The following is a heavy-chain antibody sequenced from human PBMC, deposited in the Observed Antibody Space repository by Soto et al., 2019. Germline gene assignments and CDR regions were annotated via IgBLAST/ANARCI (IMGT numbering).Heavy chain of an antibody. D-gene: IGHD3-22*01. CDR2: ISSSSSYI. CDR3: ARDLFYYDSSGYYYEYNWFDP. CDR1: GFTFSSYS. V-gene: IGHV3-21*01. J-gene: IGHJ5*02. Sequence: PGGSLRLSCAASGFTFSSYSMNWVRQAPGKGLEWVSSISSSSSYIYYADSVKGRFTISRDNAKNSLYLQMNSLRAEDTAVYYCARDLFYYDSSGYYYEYNWFDPWGQGTLVTVSS.